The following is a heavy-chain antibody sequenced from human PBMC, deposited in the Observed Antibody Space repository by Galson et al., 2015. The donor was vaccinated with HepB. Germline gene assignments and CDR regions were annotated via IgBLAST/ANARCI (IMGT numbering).Heavy chain of an antibody. V-gene: IGHV1-2*06. CDR2: INPNSGGT. CDR3: ARGGGYCSSTSCYDNYYYGMDV. D-gene: IGHD2-2*01. Sequence: SVKVSCKASGYTFTGYYMHWVRQAPGQGLEWMGRINPNSGGTNYAQKFQGRVTMTRDTSISTAYMELSRLRSDDTAVYYCARGGGYCSSTSCYDNYYYGMDVWGQGTTVTVSS. CDR1: GYTFTGYY. J-gene: IGHJ6*02.